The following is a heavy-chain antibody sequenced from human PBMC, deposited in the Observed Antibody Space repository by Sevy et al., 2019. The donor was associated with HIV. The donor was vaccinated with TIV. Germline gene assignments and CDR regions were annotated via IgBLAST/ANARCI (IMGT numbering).Heavy chain of an antibody. CDR1: GFTFSNAW. V-gene: IGHV3-15*01. CDR3: TTFGRAHYYYMDV. CDR2: IKSKTDGGTT. J-gene: IGHJ6*03. D-gene: IGHD3-16*01. Sequence: GGSLRLSCAASGFTFSNAWMSWVRQAPGKGLEWVGRIKSKTDGGTTDYAAPVKGRFTISRDDSKNTLYLQMNSLKTEDTAVYYCTTFGRAHYYYMDVWGKGTTVTVSS.